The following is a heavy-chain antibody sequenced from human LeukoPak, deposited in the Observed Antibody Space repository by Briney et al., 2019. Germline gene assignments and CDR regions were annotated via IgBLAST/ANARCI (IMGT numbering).Heavy chain of an antibody. CDR3: ARDVVTIFGVDDYYFDY. CDR2: ISSSGSTI. J-gene: IGHJ4*02. Sequence: GALRLSCAASGFTFSSYEMNWVRQAPGKGLEGVSYISSSGSTIYDADSVKGRFTISRDNAKNSLYLQMNSLRAEDTAVYYCARDVVTIFGVDDYYFDYWGQGTLVTVSS. CDR1: GFTFSSYE. V-gene: IGHV3-48*03. D-gene: IGHD3-3*01.